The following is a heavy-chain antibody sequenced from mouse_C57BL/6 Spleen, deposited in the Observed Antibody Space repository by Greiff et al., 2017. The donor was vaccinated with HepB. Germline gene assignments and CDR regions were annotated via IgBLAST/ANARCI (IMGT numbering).Heavy chain of an antibody. Sequence: VQLQQSGAELVMPGASVKLSCKASGYTFTSYWMHWVKQRPGQGLEWIGEIDPSDSYTNSNQKFKGKSTLTVAKSSSTAYMQLSSLTSADSAVYYCARGPITTVVAKAMDYGGQGTSVTVSS. CDR1: GYTFTSYW. CDR2: IDPSDSYT. V-gene: IGHV1-69*01. CDR3: ARGPITTVVAKAMDY. J-gene: IGHJ4*01. D-gene: IGHD1-1*01.